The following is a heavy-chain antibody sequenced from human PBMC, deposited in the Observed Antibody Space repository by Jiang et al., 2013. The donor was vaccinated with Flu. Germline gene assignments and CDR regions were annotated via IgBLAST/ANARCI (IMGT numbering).Heavy chain of an antibody. CDR2: IFYNETT. Sequence: GPGLVKPSETLSLTCTVSGGSISSHYWSWIRQPPGKGLEWIGYIFYNETTNYNPSLKSRVTISVDTSKNQFSLELRSVTAADTAVYYCARVWLEMTTDVGFDYWGQGTLVTVSS. CDR3: ARVWLEMTTDVGFDY. CDR1: GGSISSHY. V-gene: IGHV4-59*11. D-gene: IGHD4-17*01. J-gene: IGHJ4*02.